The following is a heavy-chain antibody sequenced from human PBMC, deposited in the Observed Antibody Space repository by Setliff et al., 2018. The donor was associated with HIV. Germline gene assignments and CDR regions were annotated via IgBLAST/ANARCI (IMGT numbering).Heavy chain of an antibody. CDR2: IYTTGRT. V-gene: IGHV4-4*07. CDR3: AREKGFGGATGWFDP. J-gene: IGHJ5*02. D-gene: IGHD2-15*01. CDR1: GGSINSYF. Sequence: SETLSLTCTVSGGSINSYFWSWIRQPAGKGLDWIGRIYTTGRTSYNPSLKNRVTMSIDSSRNQFSLKINSVTAADTAIYFCAREKGFGGATGWFDPWGQGTLVTVSS.